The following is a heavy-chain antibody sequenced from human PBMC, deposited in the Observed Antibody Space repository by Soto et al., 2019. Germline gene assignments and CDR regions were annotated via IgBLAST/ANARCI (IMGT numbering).Heavy chain of an antibody. CDR2: MTGDGRTT. CDR3: ATAEVEY. Sequence: GGSLRLSCAASGFTFGDYWMHWVRQPPGKGPEWVSRMTGDGRTTQYADSVKGRFTASRDNAKSTLYLQMNSLRAEDTAVYYCATAEVEYWGPGTLVTSPQ. CDR1: GFTFGDYW. J-gene: IGHJ4*02. V-gene: IGHV3-74*03.